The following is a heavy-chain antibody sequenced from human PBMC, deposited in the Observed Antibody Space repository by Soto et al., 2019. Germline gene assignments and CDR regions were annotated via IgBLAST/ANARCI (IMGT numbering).Heavy chain of an antibody. J-gene: IGHJ4*02. CDR3: ARGRSDYYDSSGYPLRSYYFDY. CDR2: INHSGST. CDR1: GGSFSGYY. Sequence: SETLSLTCAVYGGSFSGYYWSWIRQPPGKGLEWIGEINHSGSTNYHPSLKSRVTISVDTSKNQFSLKLSSVTAADTAVYYCARGRSDYYDSSGYPLRSYYFDYWGQGTLVTVSS. V-gene: IGHV4-34*01. D-gene: IGHD3-22*01.